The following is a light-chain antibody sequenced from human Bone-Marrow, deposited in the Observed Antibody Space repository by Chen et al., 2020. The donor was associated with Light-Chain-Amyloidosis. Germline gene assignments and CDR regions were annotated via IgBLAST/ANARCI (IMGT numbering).Light chain of an antibody. CDR1: DLPTKY. J-gene: IGLJ2*01. V-gene: IGLV3-25*03. CDR3: QSADSSRTYEVI. Sequence: SYELTQPPSVSVSPGQTARITCSGDDLPTKYAYWYQQKPGLAPVLVIHRDTERPSGISGRFSGSSSATTATLTISGVQAEDEADYHCQSADSSRTYEVIFGGGTKLTVL. CDR2: RDT.